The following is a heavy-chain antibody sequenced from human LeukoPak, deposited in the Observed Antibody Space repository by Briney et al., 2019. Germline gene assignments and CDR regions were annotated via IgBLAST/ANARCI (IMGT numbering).Heavy chain of an antibody. V-gene: IGHV3-49*04. CDR2: IRGKAYGGTT. CDR1: GFSFGGYC. D-gene: IGHD1-26*01. Sequence: PGGSLRLSCTASGFSFGGYCMTWVRQAPGKGLEWVGFIRGKAYGGTTAYAASVKGRFTISRDDSNSIAYLQKNSRKTEDTAVYHCASRSGRQWLPYFDYWGQGTLVTVSS. J-gene: IGHJ4*02. CDR3: ASRSGRQWLPYFDY.